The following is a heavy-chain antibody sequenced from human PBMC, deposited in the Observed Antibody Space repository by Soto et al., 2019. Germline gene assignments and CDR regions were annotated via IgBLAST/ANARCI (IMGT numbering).Heavy chain of an antibody. J-gene: IGHJ4*02. Sequence: GASVKVSCTASGYMFTTYGISWVRQAPGQGLEWMGWISASSGHTNYAQKLQGRVSMTTDTSTTTAYMELRSLRSDDTAVYYCARDRSMASRRGPLDYWGQGTLVTVSS. CDR3: ARDRSMASRRGPLDY. D-gene: IGHD2-8*01. CDR2: ISASSGHT. CDR1: GYMFTTYG. V-gene: IGHV1-18*01.